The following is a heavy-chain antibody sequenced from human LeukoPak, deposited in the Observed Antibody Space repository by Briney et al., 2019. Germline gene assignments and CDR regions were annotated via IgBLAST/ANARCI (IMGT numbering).Heavy chain of an antibody. V-gene: IGHV4-4*02. J-gene: IGHJ4*02. CDR1: GGSITSVNC. CDR2: MYLSGTT. D-gene: IGHD1-26*01. Sequence: PSETLSLTCAVSGGSITSVNCWAWVRQPPGKGLEWVGEMYLSGTTTCNPSLRGRATISLDRSKNQVSLRLNSVTAADTALYYCAGLVGRYSNGMYYYFDYWGQGILVTVSS. CDR3: AGLVGRYSNGMYYYFDY.